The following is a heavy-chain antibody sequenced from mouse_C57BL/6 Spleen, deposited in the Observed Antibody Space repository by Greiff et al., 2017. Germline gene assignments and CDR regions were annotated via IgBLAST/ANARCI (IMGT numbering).Heavy chain of an antibody. CDR2: IDPSDSYT. CDR1: GYTFTSYW. CDR3: ASGTVGYAMDY. V-gene: IGHV1-50*01. Sequence: QVQLKQPGAELVKPGASVKLSCKASGYTFTSYWMQWVKQRPGQGLEWIGEIDPSDSYTNYNQKFKGKATLTVDTSSSTAYMQLSSLTSEDSAVYYCASGTVGYAMDYWGQGTSVTVSS. D-gene: IGHD1-1*01. J-gene: IGHJ4*01.